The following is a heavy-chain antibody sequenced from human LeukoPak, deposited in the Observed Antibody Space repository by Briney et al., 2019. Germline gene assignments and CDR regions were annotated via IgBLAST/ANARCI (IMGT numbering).Heavy chain of an antibody. J-gene: IGHJ4*02. CDR2: INPNSGGT. CDR3: ARENYDSSGYYYVVDY. CDR1: GYTFTGYY. V-gene: IGHV1-2*02. Sequence: ASVKVSCKASGYTFTGYYMHWVRQAPGQGLEWMGWINPNSGGTNYAQKFQGRVTMTRDTSISTAYVELRSLRSDDTAVYYCARENYDSSGYYYVVDYWGQGTLVTVSS. D-gene: IGHD3-22*01.